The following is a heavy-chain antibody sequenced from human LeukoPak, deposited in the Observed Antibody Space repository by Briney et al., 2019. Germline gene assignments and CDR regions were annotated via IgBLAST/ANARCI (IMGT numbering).Heavy chain of an antibody. V-gene: IGHV1-2*02. Sequence: ASVKVSCKASGYTFTGYYMHWVRQAPGQGLEWMGWINPYSGGTNYAQKFQGRVTMTRDTSISTAYMELSRLRSDDTAVYYCAREEAVAGIDYYYYYMDVWGKGTTVTVSS. D-gene: IGHD6-19*01. CDR2: INPYSGGT. CDR3: AREEAVAGIDYYYYYMDV. CDR1: GYTFTGYY. J-gene: IGHJ6*03.